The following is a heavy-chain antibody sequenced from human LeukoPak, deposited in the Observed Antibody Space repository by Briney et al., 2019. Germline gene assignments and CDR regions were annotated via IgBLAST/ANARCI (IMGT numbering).Heavy chain of an antibody. CDR3: VREGGVGATDY. D-gene: IGHD1-26*01. V-gene: IGHV4-30-4*08. CDR2: IYYSGST. CDR1: GGSINSGDYY. Sequence: TSETLSLTCTVSGGSINSGDYYWRWIRQPPGKGLEWIGYIYYSGSTYYNPSLKSRVTISVDTSKNQFSLKLSSVTAADTAVYYCVREGGVGATDYWGQGTLVTVSS. J-gene: IGHJ4*02.